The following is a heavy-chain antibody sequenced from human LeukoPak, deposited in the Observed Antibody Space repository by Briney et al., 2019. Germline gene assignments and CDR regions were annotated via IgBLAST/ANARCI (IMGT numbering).Heavy chain of an antibody. CDR2: ISSSGSTI. CDR3: AKDPTMTTVTTSDY. J-gene: IGHJ4*02. V-gene: IGHV3-11*01. D-gene: IGHD4-17*01. CDR1: GFKFSDYY. Sequence: GGSLRLSCAASGFKFSDYYMSWIRQAPGTGLEWLSYISSSGSTIFYADSVKGRFTISRDNAKSSLYLQMNSLRDEDTAVYYCAKDPTMTTVTTSDYWGQGTLAPSPQ.